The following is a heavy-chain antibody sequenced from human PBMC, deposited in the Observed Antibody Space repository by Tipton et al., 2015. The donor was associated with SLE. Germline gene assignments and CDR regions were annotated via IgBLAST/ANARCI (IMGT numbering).Heavy chain of an antibody. CDR3: AREEDSGGGILDY. Sequence: GLVKPSGTLSLICVVSGGSISSSNWWTWVRQPPGKGLEWIGEIYHIENTNYNPSLKSRVSISVDSSKNQFSLRLNSVTAADTAVYYCAREEDSGGGILDYWGQGILVTVSS. D-gene: IGHD2-15*01. J-gene: IGHJ4*02. CDR2: IYHIENT. CDR1: GGSISSSNW. V-gene: IGHV4-4*02.